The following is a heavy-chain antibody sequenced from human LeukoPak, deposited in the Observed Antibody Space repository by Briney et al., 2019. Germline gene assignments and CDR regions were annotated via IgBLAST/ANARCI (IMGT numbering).Heavy chain of an antibody. Sequence: PGGSLRLSCAASGFTFSSYAMSWVRQAPGKGLEWVSAISGSGGSTYYADSVKGRFTISRDNSKNTLYLQMNSLRAEDTAVYYCAKVYCSSTSCYEVDYWGQGTLVTVSS. J-gene: IGHJ4*02. CDR2: ISGSGGST. D-gene: IGHD2-2*01. V-gene: IGHV3-23*01. CDR3: AKVYCSSTSCYEVDY. CDR1: GFTFSSYA.